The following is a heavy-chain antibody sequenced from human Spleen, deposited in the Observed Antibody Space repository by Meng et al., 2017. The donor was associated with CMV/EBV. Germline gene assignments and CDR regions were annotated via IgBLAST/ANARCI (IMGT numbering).Heavy chain of an antibody. Sequence: CNATGYTLMMAGVSWVRQAPGEGLKGMIWINAHNGHTKYALRLQGRVTMTKDTSTSTASMELSSLRSEDTAGYYGARDLYSRSMDVWGQGTTVTVSS. CDR1: GYTLMMAG. J-gene: IGHJ6*02. CDR3: ARDLYSRSMDV. CDR2: INAHNGHT. V-gene: IGHV1-18*01. D-gene: IGHD2-8*01.